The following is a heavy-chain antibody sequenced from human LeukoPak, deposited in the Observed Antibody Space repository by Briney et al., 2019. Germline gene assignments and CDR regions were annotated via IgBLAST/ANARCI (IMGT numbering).Heavy chain of an antibody. J-gene: IGHJ4*02. CDR2: INPNSGGT. CDR1: GYTFTGYY. Sequence: GASVKVSCKASGYTFTGYYMHWVRQAPGQGLEWMGWINPNSGGTNYAQKFQGRVTMTRDTSISTAYMELSRLRSDDTAVYYCATKYPPDYYDSSGYYENWGQGTLVTVSS. D-gene: IGHD3-22*01. V-gene: IGHV1-2*02. CDR3: ATKYPPDYYDSSGYYEN.